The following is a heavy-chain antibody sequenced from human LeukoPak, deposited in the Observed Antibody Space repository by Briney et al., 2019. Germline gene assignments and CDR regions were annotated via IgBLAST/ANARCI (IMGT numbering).Heavy chain of an antibody. Sequence: SVKVSCKASGGTFSSYAISWVRQAPGQGLEWMGGIIPIFGTANYAQKFQGRVTIIADESTSTAYMELSSLRSEDTAVYYCARGDRLETSFDYWGQGTLVTVSS. D-gene: IGHD5-24*01. V-gene: IGHV1-69*13. CDR3: ARGDRLETSFDY. CDR2: IIPIFGTA. CDR1: GGTFSSYA. J-gene: IGHJ4*02.